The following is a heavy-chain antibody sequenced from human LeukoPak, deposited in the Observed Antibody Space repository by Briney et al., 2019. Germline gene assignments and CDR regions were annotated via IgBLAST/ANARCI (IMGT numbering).Heavy chain of an antibody. CDR3: ARQSYGIDY. Sequence: PSETLSLTCTVSGGSIGSYYWSWIRQPPGKGLEWIGYIYYSGSTNYNPSLKSRVTISVDTSKNQFSLELSSVTAADTAVYYCARQSYGIDYWGQGTLVTVSS. CDR1: GGSIGSYY. J-gene: IGHJ4*02. D-gene: IGHD5-18*01. CDR2: IYYSGST. V-gene: IGHV4-59*08.